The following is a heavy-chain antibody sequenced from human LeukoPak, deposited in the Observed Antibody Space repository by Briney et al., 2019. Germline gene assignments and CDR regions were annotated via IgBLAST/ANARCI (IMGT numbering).Heavy chain of an antibody. CDR1: GFSFSGHW. D-gene: IGHD6-19*01. Sequence: GGSLRLSCTASGFSFSGHWMHWARQLPGKGLVWVSRISPTGSTTSYADSVKGRFTVSRDNAKNTLYLQMNSLRAEDTAVYYCVKDRGTGWYVSFDYWGQGTLVTVSS. CDR3: VKDRGTGWYVSFDY. CDR2: ISPTGSTT. V-gene: IGHV3-74*01. J-gene: IGHJ4*02.